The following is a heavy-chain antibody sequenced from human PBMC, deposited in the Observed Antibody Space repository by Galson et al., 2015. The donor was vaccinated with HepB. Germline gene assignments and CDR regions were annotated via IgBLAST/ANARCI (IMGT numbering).Heavy chain of an antibody. V-gene: IGHV1-24*01. CDR1: GYTLTELS. D-gene: IGHD2-8*01. J-gene: IGHJ6*02. CDR3: ATRGVCTNGVCSNPGYYYYGMDV. Sequence: SVKVSCKVSGYTLTELSMHWVRQAPGKGLEWMGGFDPEDGETIYAQKFQGRVTMTEDTSTDTAYMELSSLRSEDTAVYYCATRGVCTNGVCSNPGYYYYGMDVWGQGTTVTVSS. CDR2: FDPEDGET.